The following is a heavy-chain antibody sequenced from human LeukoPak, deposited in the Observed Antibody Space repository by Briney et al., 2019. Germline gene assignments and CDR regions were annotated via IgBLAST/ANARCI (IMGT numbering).Heavy chain of an antibody. CDR2: ITSVGST. D-gene: IGHD4-17*01. V-gene: IGHV3-23*01. J-gene: IGHJ4*02. CDR3: AKDLYGDYVGDY. CDR1: GFTFSSYA. Sequence: PGGSLRLSCAASGFTFSSYAMNWVRQAPGKGLEWVSVITSVGSTYYADSVKGRFTISRDNSKNTLYLQMNSLRAEDTAVYYCAKDLYGDYVGDYWGQGTLVTVSS.